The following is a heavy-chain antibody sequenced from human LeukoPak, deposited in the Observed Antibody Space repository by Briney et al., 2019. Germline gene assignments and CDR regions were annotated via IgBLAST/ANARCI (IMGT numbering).Heavy chain of an antibody. Sequence: PSETLSLTCAVYGGSFSGYYWSWIRQPPGKGLEWNREINHSGSTNYNPSLKSRVTISVDTSKNQSSLKLSSVTAADTAVYYCAVDCGGDCYTSDYWGQGTLVTVSS. V-gene: IGHV4-34*01. J-gene: IGHJ4*02. CDR2: INHSGST. CDR1: GGSFSGYY. D-gene: IGHD2-21*02. CDR3: AVDCGGDCYTSDY.